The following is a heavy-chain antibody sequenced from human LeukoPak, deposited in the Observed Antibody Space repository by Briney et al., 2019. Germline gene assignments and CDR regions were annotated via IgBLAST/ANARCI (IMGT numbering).Heavy chain of an antibody. CDR3: AAPGGYSYEGCFDY. V-gene: IGHV3-66*01. CDR1: EFIVSSNY. J-gene: IGHJ4*02. Sequence: GSLRLSCAASEFIVSSNYMIWVRQAPGKGLEWVSVIYSGGSTYYADSVKGRFTISRDNSKNTLYLQMNSLRAEDTAVYYCAAPGGYSYEGCFDYWGQGTLVTVSS. CDR2: IYSGGST. D-gene: IGHD5-18*01.